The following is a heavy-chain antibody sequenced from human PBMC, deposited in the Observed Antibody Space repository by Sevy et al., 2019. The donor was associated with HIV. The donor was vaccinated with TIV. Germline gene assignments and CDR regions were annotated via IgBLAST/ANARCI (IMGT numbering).Heavy chain of an antibody. J-gene: IGHJ6*02. CDR2: IYHSGST. CDR3: ARVHRGGTYYGMDV. Sequence: SETLSLTCTVSGYSISSGYYWGWIRQPPGKGLEWIGSIYHSGSTYYNPSLKSRVTISVDTSKNQFSLKLSSVTAADTAVHYCARVHRGGTYYGMDVWGQGTTVTVSS. V-gene: IGHV4-38-2*02. D-gene: IGHD3-16*01. CDR1: GYSISSGYY.